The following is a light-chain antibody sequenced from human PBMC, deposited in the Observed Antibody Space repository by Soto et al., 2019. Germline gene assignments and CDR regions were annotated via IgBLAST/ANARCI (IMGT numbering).Light chain of an antibody. CDR3: QQYNNWPWT. J-gene: IGKJ1*01. CDR1: QSISDT. CDR2: GAS. V-gene: IGKV3-15*01. Sequence: EIVMTQSPATLSVSPGERATLSCRASQSISDTLAWYQQKPGRAPRLLIHGASTRATGFPARFSGSGSGTDFTLTISSLQSEDFAVYYCQQYNNWPWTFGQGTKVDI.